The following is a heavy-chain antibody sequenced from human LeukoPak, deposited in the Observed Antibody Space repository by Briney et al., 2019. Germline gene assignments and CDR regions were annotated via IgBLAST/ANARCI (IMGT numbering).Heavy chain of an antibody. V-gene: IGHV1-69*06. J-gene: IGHJ3*02. CDR3: ARETGGNSASDAFDT. Sequence: ASVKVSCKASGYTFTSYGISWVRQAPGQGLEWMGGIIPIFGTANYAQKFQGRVTITADKSTSTAYMELSSLRSEDTAVYYCARETGGNSASDAFDTWGQGTMVTVSS. D-gene: IGHD4-23*01. CDR2: IIPIFGTA. CDR1: GYTFTSYG.